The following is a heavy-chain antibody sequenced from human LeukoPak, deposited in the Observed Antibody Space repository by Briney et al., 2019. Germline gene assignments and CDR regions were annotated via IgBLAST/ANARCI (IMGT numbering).Heavy chain of an antibody. Sequence: SETLSLTCTVSGGSISSSSYYWGWIRQPPGKGLEWIGSIYYSGSTYYNPSLKSRVTIPVDTSKNQFSLKLSSVTAADTAVYYCARISYVDYDSSGYIVYWGQGTLVTVSS. CDR1: GGSISSSSYY. CDR3: ARISYVDYDSSGYIVY. CDR2: IYYSGST. D-gene: IGHD3-22*01. V-gene: IGHV4-39*07. J-gene: IGHJ4*02.